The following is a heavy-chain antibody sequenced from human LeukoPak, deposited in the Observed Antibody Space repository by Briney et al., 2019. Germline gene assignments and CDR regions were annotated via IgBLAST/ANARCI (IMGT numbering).Heavy chain of an antibody. D-gene: IGHD6-6*01. V-gene: IGHV4-34*01. Sequence: SETLSLTCAVYGGSFSGYYWSWIRQPPGKGLEWIGEINHSGSTNYNPSLKSRVTISVDTSKNQFSLKLSSVTAAGTAVYYCARRQQLGFDYWGQGTLVTVSS. J-gene: IGHJ4*02. CDR2: INHSGST. CDR3: ARRQQLGFDY. CDR1: GGSFSGYY.